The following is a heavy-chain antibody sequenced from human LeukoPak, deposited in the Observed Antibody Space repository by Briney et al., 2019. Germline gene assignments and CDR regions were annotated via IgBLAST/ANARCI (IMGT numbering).Heavy chain of an antibody. V-gene: IGHV4-34*01. CDR3: ASRGRAGDY. CDR1: GGSFSGYY. Sequence: SETLSLTCAVYGGSFSGYYWSWIRQPPGKGLEWIGEINYSGSTNYNPSLKSRVTISVDTSKNQFSLKLSSVTAADTAVYYCASRGRAGDYWGQGTLVTVSS. D-gene: IGHD3-10*01. CDR2: INYSGST. J-gene: IGHJ4*02.